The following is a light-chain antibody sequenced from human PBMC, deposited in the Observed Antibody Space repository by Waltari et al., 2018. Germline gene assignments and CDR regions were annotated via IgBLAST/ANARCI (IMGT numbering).Light chain of an antibody. V-gene: IGLV3-21*02. J-gene: IGLJ3*02. CDR1: TVGSTS. CDR2: DDS. CDR3: QVWESSRGV. Sequence: SSVLTQSPSVSVAPAQTAKIPCWGDTVGSTSVHCYQHKSGQAPVLVAYDDSGRPSGIPQRFSGSNSENTATLTISRVEAGDEADYYCQVWESSRGVFGGGTNLTVL.